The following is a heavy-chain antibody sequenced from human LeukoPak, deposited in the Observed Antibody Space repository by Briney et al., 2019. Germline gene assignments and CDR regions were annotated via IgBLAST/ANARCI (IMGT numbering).Heavy chain of an antibody. CDR3: AESSKGRRMVRGV. V-gene: IGHV4-34*01. J-gene: IGHJ4*02. Sequence: SETLSLTCAVYGGSFSGYYWSWIRQPPGKGLEWIGEINHSGSTNYNPPLKSRVTISVDTSKNQFSLKLSSVTAADTAVYYCAESSKGRRMVRGVWGQGTLVTVSS. CDR2: INHSGST. D-gene: IGHD3-10*01. CDR1: GGSFSGYY.